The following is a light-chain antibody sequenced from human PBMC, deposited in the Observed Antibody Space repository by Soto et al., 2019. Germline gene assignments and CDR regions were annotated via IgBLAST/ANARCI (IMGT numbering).Light chain of an antibody. V-gene: IGLV2-23*01. CDR2: EDS. CDR3: CAYAGSSSFV. J-gene: IGLJ7*01. CDR1: SSDVGSDNL. Sequence: QSVLTQPASVSGSPGQSITISCTGTSSDVGSDNLVSWYQQYPGKAPKLMIYEDSKRPSGVSNRFSGSKSGNTASLTISGLQAEAEADYYCCAYAGSSSFVFGGGTKLTVL.